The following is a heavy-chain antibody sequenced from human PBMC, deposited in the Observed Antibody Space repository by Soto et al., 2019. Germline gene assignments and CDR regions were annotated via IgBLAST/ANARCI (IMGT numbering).Heavy chain of an antibody. Sequence: SVKVSFKASCYAFTSYGISWVRQAPGQGLEWMGWISAYNGNTNYAQKLQGRVTMTTDTSTSTAYMELRSLRSDDTAVYYCARVVGDIVVVPAAIKRNWFDPWGQGTLVTVSS. V-gene: IGHV1-18*01. CDR2: ISAYNGNT. J-gene: IGHJ5*02. CDR1: CYAFTSYG. CDR3: ARVVGDIVVVPAAIKRNWFDP. D-gene: IGHD2-2*02.